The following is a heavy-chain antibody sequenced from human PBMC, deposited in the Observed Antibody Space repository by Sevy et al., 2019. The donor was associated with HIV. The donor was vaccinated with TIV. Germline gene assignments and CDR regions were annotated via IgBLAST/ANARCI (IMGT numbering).Heavy chain of an antibody. CDR2: ISSDGSIT. J-gene: IGHJ4*02. CDR1: GFTFSNYW. D-gene: IGHD5-18*01. V-gene: IGHV3-74*01. CDR3: ARVRGYSYGEFDY. Sequence: GGSLRLSCAASGFTFSNYWMHWVRQAPEKGLMWVSRISSDGSITNYADSVKGRFTISRDNAKNRLYLQMNSLRVEDTAVYYCARVRGYSYGEFDYWGQGTLVTVSS.